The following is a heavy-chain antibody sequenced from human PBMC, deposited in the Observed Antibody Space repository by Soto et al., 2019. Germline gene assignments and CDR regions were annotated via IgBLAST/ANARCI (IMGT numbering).Heavy chain of an antibody. V-gene: IGHV4-61*01. Sequence: QVQLQESGPGLVRPSETLSLTCTVSGVSVSSGTYYWNWIRQPPGKGLEWIGHIYYSGRTNFNPSLKSRVTLSVDTSRNQFSLRLTFVTGADTAVYYCARSVVGANLDSWGQGTLVTVSS. CDR3: ARSVVGANLDS. J-gene: IGHJ4*02. CDR2: IYYSGRT. CDR1: GVSVSSGTYY. D-gene: IGHD1-26*01.